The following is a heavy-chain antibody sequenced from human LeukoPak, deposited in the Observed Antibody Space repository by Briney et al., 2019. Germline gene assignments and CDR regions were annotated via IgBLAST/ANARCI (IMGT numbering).Heavy chain of an antibody. CDR2: IYQSGNT. D-gene: IGHD2-8*01. V-gene: IGHV4-38-2*01. Sequence: SETLSLTCAVSGYSISTGYYWGWIRQPPGKGLEWIGSIYQSGNTYYNPSLKSRVTISVDTSKNQFSLKLSSVTAADTAVYCCARLNGYYFYYMDVWGKGTTVTVSS. J-gene: IGHJ6*03. CDR3: ARLNGYYFYYMDV. CDR1: GYSISTGYY.